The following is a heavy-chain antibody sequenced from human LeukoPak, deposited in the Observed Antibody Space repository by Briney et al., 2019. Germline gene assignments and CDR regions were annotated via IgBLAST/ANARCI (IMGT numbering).Heavy chain of an antibody. CDR1: GFTFCRFA. CDR3: AKGRALWTYDFDS. D-gene: IGHD3/OR15-3a*01. V-gene: IGHV3-23*01. CDR2: IGDSGDKS. J-gene: IGHJ4*02. Sequence: GGSLRLSCAASGFTFCRFAMTWVRRPPGKGLEWVSTIGDSGDKSYYPDSVKGRFTISRDLSKDTLFLEMHNLRAEETAVYYCAKGRALWTYDFDSWRQGTLVTVSS.